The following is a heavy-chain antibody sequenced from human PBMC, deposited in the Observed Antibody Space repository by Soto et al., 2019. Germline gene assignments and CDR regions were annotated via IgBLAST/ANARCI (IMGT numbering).Heavy chain of an antibody. CDR1: GDSVSSNSAA. J-gene: IGHJ5*02. Sequence: SQTLSLTCAISGDSVSSNSAAWNWIRQSPSRGLEWLGRTYYRSKWYNDYAVSVKSRITINPGTSKNQFSLQLNSVTPEDTAVYYCAREGVQWLNASIPNNWFDPWGQGTLVTVSS. CDR3: AREGVQWLNASIPNNWFDP. V-gene: IGHV6-1*01. CDR2: TYYRSKWYN. D-gene: IGHD6-19*01.